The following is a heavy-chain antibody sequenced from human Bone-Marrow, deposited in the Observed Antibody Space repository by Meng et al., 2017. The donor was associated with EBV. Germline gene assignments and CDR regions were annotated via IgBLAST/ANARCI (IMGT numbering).Heavy chain of an antibody. CDR1: GFTFSSYG. CDR2: ISYDGSNK. CDR3: ATIVGASPVDY. D-gene: IGHD1-26*01. J-gene: IGHJ4*02. V-gene: IGHV3-30*03. Sequence: QGQLVGAGGGVVQPGRSLRLSCVASGFTFSSYGMHWVRQAPGKGLEWVAVISYDGSNKYYADSVKGRFTISRDNSKNTLYLQMNSLRAEDTAVYYCATIVGASPVDYWGQGTLVTVPS.